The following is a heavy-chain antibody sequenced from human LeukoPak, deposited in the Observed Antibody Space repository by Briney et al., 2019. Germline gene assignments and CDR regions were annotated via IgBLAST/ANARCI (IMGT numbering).Heavy chain of an antibody. D-gene: IGHD7-27*01. J-gene: IGHJ3*02. V-gene: IGHV4-59*01. CDR3: ARDLTWGAFDI. CDR2: IYYSGST. CDR1: VGSISSYY. Sequence: KPSETLSLTCTVSVGSISSYYWSWIRQPPGKGLEWIGYIYYSGSTNYNPSLKSRVTISVDTSKNQFSLKLSSVTAADTAVYYCARDLTWGAFDIWGQGTMVTVSS.